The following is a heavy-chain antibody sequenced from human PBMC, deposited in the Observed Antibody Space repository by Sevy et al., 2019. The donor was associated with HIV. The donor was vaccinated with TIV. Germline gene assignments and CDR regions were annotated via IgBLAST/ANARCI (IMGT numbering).Heavy chain of an antibody. CDR2: ISGSGGTT. D-gene: IGHD2-15*01. V-gene: IGHV3-23*01. CDR1: GFTFSNFG. J-gene: IGHJ6*02. CDR3: ARDSCSGGSCYYYYYYYGMDV. Sequence: GGSLRLSCAASGFTFSNFGMSWVRQAPGKGLEWVSTISGSGGTTYYADSVKGRFTISRDNSKKTLYLQMNSLRAEDTAVYYCARDSCSGGSCYYYYYYYGMDVWGQGTTVTVSS.